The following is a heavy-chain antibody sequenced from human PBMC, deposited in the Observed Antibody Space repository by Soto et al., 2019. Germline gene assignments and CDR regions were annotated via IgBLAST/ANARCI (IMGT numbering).Heavy chain of an antibody. CDR2: LNPNSGGT. Sequence: ASVKVSCKASGYTFTGYYMHWVRQAPVQGLEWMVWLNPNSGGTNYAQKFQGWVTMTRDTSISTAYLELSRLRSDDTAVYYCARARTYSSSWHPFDYWAQGTLVTVSS. CDR3: ARARTYSSSWHPFDY. D-gene: IGHD6-13*01. J-gene: IGHJ4*02. V-gene: IGHV1-2*04. CDR1: GYTFTGYY.